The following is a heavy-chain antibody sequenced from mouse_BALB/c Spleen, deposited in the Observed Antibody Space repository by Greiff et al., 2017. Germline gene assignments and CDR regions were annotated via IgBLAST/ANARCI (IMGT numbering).Heavy chain of an antibody. V-gene: IGHV5-12-2*01. J-gene: IGHJ2*01. D-gene: IGHD1-1*01. CDR2: ISNGGGST. CDR1: GFTFSSYT. CDR3: ARHYYYGSSYAVDY. Sequence: EVQLVESGGGLVQPGGSLKLSCAASGFTFSSYTMSWVRQTPEKRLEWVAYISNGGGSTYYPDTVKGRFTISRDNAKNTLYLQMSSLKSEDTAMYYCARHYYYGSSYAVDYWGQGTTLTVSS.